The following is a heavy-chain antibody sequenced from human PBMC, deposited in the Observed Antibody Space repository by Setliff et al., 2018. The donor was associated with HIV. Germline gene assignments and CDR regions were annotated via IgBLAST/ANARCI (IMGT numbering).Heavy chain of an antibody. V-gene: IGHV4-61*01. CDR2: IYTSRGT. CDR1: GVSITSATYY. D-gene: IGHD6-13*01. Sequence: SETLSLTCAVSGVSITSATYYWSWIRHSPGKGLEWIGYIYTSRGTNYNHSLRTRVIISVDRSNQFSLKLSLVTAADAAVYYCARSPSYRSSWEYYFDYWGQGILVTVSS. CDR3: ARSPSYRSSWEYYFDY. J-gene: IGHJ4*02.